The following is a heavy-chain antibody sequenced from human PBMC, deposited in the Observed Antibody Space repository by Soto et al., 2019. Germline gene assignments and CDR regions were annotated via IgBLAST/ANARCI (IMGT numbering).Heavy chain of an antibody. V-gene: IGHV4-30-2*01. CDR3: ARVPDYWGQGILVTVSSGRDSHSETLSLTCSVSGASINTDDHYCARVDTAMVTASY. J-gene: IGHJ4*02. CDR1: GGSISSGGYS. Sequence: SETLSLTCAVSGGSISSGGYSWSWIRQPPGKGLEWIGYMYHSGSTYYNPSLKSRVTISIDRSKNQFSLKLSSVTAADTAVYYCARVPDYWGQGILVTVSSGRDSHSETLSLTCSVSGASINTDDHYCARVDTAMVTASYWGQGTLVTVSS. D-gene: IGHD7-27*01. CDR2: MYHSGST.